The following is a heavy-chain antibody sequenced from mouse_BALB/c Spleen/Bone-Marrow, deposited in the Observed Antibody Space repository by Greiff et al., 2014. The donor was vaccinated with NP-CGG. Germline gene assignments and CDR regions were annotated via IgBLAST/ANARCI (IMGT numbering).Heavy chain of an antibody. CDR2: IDPANGDT. D-gene: IGHD1-1*01. CDR3: TRPSFYYGSSYWYFDV. V-gene: IGHV14-3*02. J-gene: IGHJ1*01. CDR1: GFNIKDTY. Sequence: LVESGSELVKPGASVKLSCAASGFNIKDTYMHWVKQRPGQGLEWIGRIDPANGDTKYDPKFQGKATITADTSSNTAYLQLSSLTSEDTAVYYCTRPSFYYGSSYWYFDVWGAGTTVTVSS.